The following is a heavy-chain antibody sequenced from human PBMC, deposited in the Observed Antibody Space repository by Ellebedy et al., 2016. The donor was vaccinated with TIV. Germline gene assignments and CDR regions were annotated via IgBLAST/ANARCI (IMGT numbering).Heavy chain of an antibody. CDR1: GFTFRTDA. CDR2: ISGSGGST. J-gene: IGHJ2*01. D-gene: IGHD1-26*01. V-gene: IGHV3-23*01. Sequence: GESLKISCAASGFTFRTDAMTWVRQAPGKGLEWVSAISGSGGSTYYADSVKGRFIISRDNSKNMLFLQMSSLRAEDTAVYYCAKSVGIVGAKSYWYFDLWGRGTLVTVSS. CDR3: AKSVGIVGAKSYWYFDL.